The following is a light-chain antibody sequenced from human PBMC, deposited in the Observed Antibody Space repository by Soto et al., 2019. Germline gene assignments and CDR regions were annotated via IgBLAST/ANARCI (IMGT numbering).Light chain of an antibody. J-gene: IGLJ1*01. Sequence: QSVRSQPPSASGSLGQSVTISCTGSSSDVGGYKYVSWYQQHPGTAPKLMIYEVSKRPSGVPDRFFGSKSGNTASLTVSGLQADDEADYYCSSYAGSTDFVFGTGTKLTVL. CDR2: EVS. CDR3: SSYAGSTDFV. CDR1: SSDVGGYKY. V-gene: IGLV2-8*01.